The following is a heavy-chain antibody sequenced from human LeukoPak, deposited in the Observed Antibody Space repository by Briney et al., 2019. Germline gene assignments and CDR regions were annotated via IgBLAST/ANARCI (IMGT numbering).Heavy chain of an antibody. CDR2: IRSKAYGGTT. CDR1: GFTFGDNA. V-gene: IGHV3-49*04. Sequence: QTGGSLRLSCTASGFTFGDNAMSWVRQAPGKGLEWIGLIRSKAYGGTTEYAASVKGRFTISRDNSKSAAYLQMNNLKTEDTAVYYCTSDPIRAICGVPPVGYWGQGTLVTVSS. D-gene: IGHD3-3*01. CDR3: TSDPIRAICGVPPVGY. J-gene: IGHJ4*02.